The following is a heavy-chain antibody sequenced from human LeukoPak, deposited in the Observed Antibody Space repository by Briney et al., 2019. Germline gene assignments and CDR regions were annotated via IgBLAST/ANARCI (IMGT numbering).Heavy chain of an antibody. CDR3: TRSPEPTTYYFFDH. J-gene: IGHJ4*02. CDR1: GFTFGDYA. Sequence: GGSLRLSCAASGFTFGDYAMSWFRQAPGKGLEWVGLIRSKAYGETIEYAASVKGRFTISRDDSESIAYVEMNSLKSEDTAVYSCTRSPEPTTYYFFDHWGQGTLVTVSS. V-gene: IGHV3-49*03. CDR2: IRSKAYGETI. D-gene: IGHD2/OR15-2a*01.